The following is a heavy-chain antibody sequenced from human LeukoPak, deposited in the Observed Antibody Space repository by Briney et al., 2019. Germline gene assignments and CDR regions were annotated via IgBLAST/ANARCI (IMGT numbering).Heavy chain of an antibody. V-gene: IGHV3-23*01. CDR2: LGISGDYA. J-gene: IGHJ6*03. CDR1: GFTLSSYA. Sequence: GGSLRLSCVASGFTLSSYAVSWVRQAPGKGLQWVSSLGISGDYAWYADSVKGRFTISRDNSKNTLYLQMDSLRAEDTAVYYCAKQLRVYYYMDVWGKGTTVTVSS. CDR3: AKQLRVYYYMDV. D-gene: IGHD4-23*01.